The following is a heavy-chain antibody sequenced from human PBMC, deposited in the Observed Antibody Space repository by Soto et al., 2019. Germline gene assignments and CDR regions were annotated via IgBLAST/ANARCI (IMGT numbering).Heavy chain of an antibody. Sequence: QVQLVESGGGVVQPGRSLRLSCAASGFTFSSYGMHWVRQAPGKGLEWVAVIWYDGSNKYYADSVKGRFTISRDNSKNTLYLPMNSLRAEDTAVYYCARDPGYCSSTSCYGGGFYYGMDVWGQGTTVTVSS. CDR3: ARDPGYCSSTSCYGGGFYYGMDV. D-gene: IGHD2-2*03. CDR2: IWYDGSNK. J-gene: IGHJ6*02. CDR1: GFTFSSYG. V-gene: IGHV3-33*01.